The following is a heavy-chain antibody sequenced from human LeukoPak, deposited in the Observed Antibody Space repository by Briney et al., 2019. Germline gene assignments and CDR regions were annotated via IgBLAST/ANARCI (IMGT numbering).Heavy chain of an antibody. V-gene: IGHV4-59*01. CDR1: GGSISSYY. Sequence: SETLSLTCTVSGGSISSYYWSWIRQPPGKGLEWIGYIYYSGSTNYNPSLKSRVTISVDTSKNQFSLKLSSVTAADTAVYYCARQRIFNWFDPWGQGTLVTASS. CDR3: ARQRIFNWFDP. J-gene: IGHJ5*02. CDR2: IYYSGST.